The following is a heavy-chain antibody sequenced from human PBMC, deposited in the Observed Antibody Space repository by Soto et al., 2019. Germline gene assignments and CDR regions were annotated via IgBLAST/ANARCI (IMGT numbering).Heavy chain of an antibody. J-gene: IGHJ4*02. Sequence: SETLSLTCAVSGGSICSSNGWSWIRKPPGTGLEWIGEINHSGSTNYNPSLKSRVTISVDTSKNQFSLKLTSVTAADTAVYYCARDKITGLFDYWGQGTLVTVSS. CDR3: ARDKITGLFDY. CDR1: GGSICSSNG. D-gene: IGHD2-8*02. CDR2: INHSGST. V-gene: IGHV4-4*02.